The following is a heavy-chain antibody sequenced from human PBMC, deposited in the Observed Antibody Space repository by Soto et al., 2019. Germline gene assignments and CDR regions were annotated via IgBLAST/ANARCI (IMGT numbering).Heavy chain of an antibody. D-gene: IGHD3-10*01. Sequence: GGSLRLSCAASGFTFSSYAMHWVRQAPGKGLEYVSAISSNGGSTYYANSVKGRFTISRDNSKNTLYLQMGSLRAEDMAVYYCARVGGSGSYYYYMDVWGKGTTVTVSS. V-gene: IGHV3-64*01. J-gene: IGHJ6*03. CDR2: ISSNGGST. CDR3: ARVGGSGSYYYYMDV. CDR1: GFTFSSYA.